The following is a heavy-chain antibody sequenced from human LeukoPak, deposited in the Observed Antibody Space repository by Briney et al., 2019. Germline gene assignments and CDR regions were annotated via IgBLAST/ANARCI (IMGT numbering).Heavy chain of an antibody. J-gene: IGHJ6*02. CDR2: INPSGGST. Sequence: ASVKVSCKASGYTFTSYYMHWVRQAPGQGLEWMGIINPSGGSTSYAQKFQGRVTMTRDTSTSTVYMELSSLRSEDTAVYYCARDFEVSPKSFYYYGMDVWGQGTTVTVSS. CDR3: ARDFEVSPKSFYYYGMDV. D-gene: IGHD3-9*01. V-gene: IGHV1-46*01. CDR1: GYTFTSYY.